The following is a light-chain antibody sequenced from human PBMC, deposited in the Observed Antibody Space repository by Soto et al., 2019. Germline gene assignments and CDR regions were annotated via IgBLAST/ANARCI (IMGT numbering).Light chain of an antibody. J-gene: IGKJ2*01. Sequence: DVVMTQSPLSLPVTLGQPASISCRSSQSLAYSDGNTYLNWLQQRPGQSPRRLIYKVSNRDSGVPDRFSGRGSGSDFTLKISRVEAEDVGVYYCMQGTHWPPYTFGQGTKLEIK. CDR3: MQGTHWPPYT. V-gene: IGKV2-30*01. CDR2: KVS. CDR1: QSLAYSDGNTY.